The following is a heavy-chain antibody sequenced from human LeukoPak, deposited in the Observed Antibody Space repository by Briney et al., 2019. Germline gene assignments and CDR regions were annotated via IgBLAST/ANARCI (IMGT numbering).Heavy chain of an antibody. Sequence: PGGTLGLSCAASGFTFSSYGMSWVRQAPGKGLEWVSAISGSGGSTYYADSVKGRFTISRDNSKNTLYLQMNSLRAEDTAVYYCAKDSSGWYPHYYMDVWGKGTTVTISS. CDR2: ISGSGGST. J-gene: IGHJ6*03. V-gene: IGHV3-23*01. CDR1: GFTFSSYG. CDR3: AKDSSGWYPHYYMDV. D-gene: IGHD6-19*01.